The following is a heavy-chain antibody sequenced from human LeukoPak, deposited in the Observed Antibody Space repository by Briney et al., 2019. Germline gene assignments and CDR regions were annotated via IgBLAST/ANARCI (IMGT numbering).Heavy chain of an antibody. CDR2: INPNSGGT. D-gene: IGHD6-19*01. CDR1: GYTFTDYY. Sequence: GASVKVSCKASGYTFTDYYMHWVRQAPGQGLEWMGWINPNSGGTNYAQKFQGRVTMTEDTSTDTAYMELSSLRSEDTAVYYCATEPGIAVAGTRYFDYWGQGTLVTVSS. V-gene: IGHV1-2*02. CDR3: ATEPGIAVAGTRYFDY. J-gene: IGHJ4*02.